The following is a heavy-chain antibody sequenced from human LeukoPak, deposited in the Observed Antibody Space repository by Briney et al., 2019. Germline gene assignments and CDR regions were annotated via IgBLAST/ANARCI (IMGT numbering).Heavy chain of an antibody. Sequence: SETLSLTCAVYGGSFSGYYWSWIRQPPGKGLEWIGEINHSGSTNYNPSLKSRVTISVDTSKNQFSLKLSSVTAADTAVYYCARGIYYYGSGSYSAYYFDYWGQGTLVTVSS. CDR2: INHSGST. J-gene: IGHJ4*02. CDR1: GGSFSGYY. CDR3: ARGIYYYGSGSYSAYYFDY. V-gene: IGHV4-34*01. D-gene: IGHD3-10*01.